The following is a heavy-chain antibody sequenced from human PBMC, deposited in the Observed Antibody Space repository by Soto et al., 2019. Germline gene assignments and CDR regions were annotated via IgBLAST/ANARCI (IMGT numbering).Heavy chain of an antibody. CDR3: ARDPGYCPNGVCLIFDF. CDR2: FYHSGTT. CDR1: GDSIKNYF. V-gene: IGHV4-59*01. Sequence: PSETLSLTCTVSGDSIKNYFWSWVRQPPGKGLEWIGHFYHSGTTNYSPALKSRVTISIDQSKNQFSLRLNSVTAADTAVYFCARDPGYCPNGVCLIFDFWGHGIPVTVSS. D-gene: IGHD2-8*01. J-gene: IGHJ4*01.